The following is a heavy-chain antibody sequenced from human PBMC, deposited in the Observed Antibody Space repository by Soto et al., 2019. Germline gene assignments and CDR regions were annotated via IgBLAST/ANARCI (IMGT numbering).Heavy chain of an antibody. V-gene: IGHV3-48*01. CDR1: GFTFSRHR. D-gene: IGHD2-2*01. CDR2: ISTGSSII. J-gene: IGHJ6*02. Sequence: EVQLVESGGGLVQPGGALRLSCAASGFTFSRHRMNWVRQAPGKGLEWVSYISTGSSIIYYADSVKGRFTISRDNAKNXLXQQMTSLRAEDTAVYYCARVTDCSSTSCEYYYGVDVWGQGTTVTVSS. CDR3: ARVTDCSSTSCEYYYGVDV.